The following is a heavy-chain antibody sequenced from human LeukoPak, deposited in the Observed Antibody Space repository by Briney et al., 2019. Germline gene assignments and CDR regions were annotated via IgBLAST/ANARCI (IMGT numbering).Heavy chain of an antibody. V-gene: IGHV3-30-3*01. Sequence: PGGSLRLSCAASGFTFSSYAMHWVRQAPGKGLEWVAVISYDGSNKYYADSVKGRFTISRDNSKNTLYLQMNSLRAEDTAVYYCARDPRYSGSDLDYWGQGTLVTVSS. J-gene: IGHJ4*02. CDR1: GFTFSSYA. CDR2: ISYDGSNK. D-gene: IGHD1-26*01. CDR3: ARDPRYSGSDLDY.